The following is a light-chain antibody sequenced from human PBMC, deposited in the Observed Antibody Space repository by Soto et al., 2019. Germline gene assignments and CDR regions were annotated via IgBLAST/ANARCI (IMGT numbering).Light chain of an antibody. CDR3: SSYTSTGTLIV. CDR1: SGDIGGYNF. Sequence: QSALTQPASVSGSPGQSITISCSGSSGDIGGYNFVSWYQHLPGKAPKLIIFEVRFRPSGVSNRFSGSKSGDTASLTISNLLSEAEADYYCSSYTSTGTLIVFGGGTKVTVL. CDR2: EVR. J-gene: IGLJ2*01. V-gene: IGLV2-14*01.